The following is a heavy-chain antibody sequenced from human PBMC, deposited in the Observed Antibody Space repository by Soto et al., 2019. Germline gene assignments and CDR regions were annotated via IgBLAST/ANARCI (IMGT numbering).Heavy chain of an antibody. CDR3: ARKDKSGYFNWFDP. J-gene: IGHJ5*02. V-gene: IGHV5-51*01. CDR2: IFPSESDT. CDR1: GYRFTSYW. Sequence: GESLKISCRTSGYRFTSYWIAWVRQMPGKGLEWMGIIFPSESDTRYSPSFQGQVTISADRSTSTVFLQWASLKASDTAVYFCARKDKSGYFNWFDPWGQGTLVTFSS. D-gene: IGHD3-22*01.